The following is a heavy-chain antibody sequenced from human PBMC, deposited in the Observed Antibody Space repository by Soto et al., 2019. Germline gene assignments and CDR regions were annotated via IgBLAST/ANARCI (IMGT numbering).Heavy chain of an antibody. CDR2: ISGSGANT. Sequence: EVQLLESGGGLVQPGGSLRLSCAASGFTFSNYAMSWVRQAPGKGLEWVSGISGSGANTHYADSVKGRFTISRDNSKNTPSLQMNSLKAEDTAVYYCVKGWNDYAYGMDVWGQGTTVTVSS. CDR1: GFTFSNYA. V-gene: IGHV3-23*01. CDR3: VKGWNDYAYGMDV. D-gene: IGHD1-1*01. J-gene: IGHJ6*02.